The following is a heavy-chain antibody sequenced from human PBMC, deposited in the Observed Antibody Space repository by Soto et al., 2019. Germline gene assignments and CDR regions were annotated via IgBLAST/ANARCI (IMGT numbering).Heavy chain of an antibody. D-gene: IGHD4-17*01. Sequence: SETLSLTCAVYGRSFSGYYWSWIRQPPGKGLEWIGEINHSGSTNYNPSLKSRVTISVDTSQNQFSLNLSSVTAADTAVYYCARAYGGNSGVFDYWGQGTLVPVSS. CDR1: GRSFSGYY. CDR3: ARAYGGNSGVFDY. CDR2: INHSGST. V-gene: IGHV4-34*01. J-gene: IGHJ4*02.